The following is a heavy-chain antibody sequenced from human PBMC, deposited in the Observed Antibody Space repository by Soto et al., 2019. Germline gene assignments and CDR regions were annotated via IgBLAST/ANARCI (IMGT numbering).Heavy chain of an antibody. CDR2: INAGNGNT. V-gene: IGHV1-3*01. CDR1: GYTFTSYA. Sequence: QVQLVQSGAEVQKPGASVKVSCKASGYTFTSYAMHWVRQAPGQRLEWMGWINAGNGNTKYSQKFQGRVTITRDTSASTAYMELSSLRSEDTAVYYCARRTISRQLARYYYYMDVWGKGTTVTVSS. CDR3: ARRTISRQLARYYYYMDV. J-gene: IGHJ6*03. D-gene: IGHD6-6*01.